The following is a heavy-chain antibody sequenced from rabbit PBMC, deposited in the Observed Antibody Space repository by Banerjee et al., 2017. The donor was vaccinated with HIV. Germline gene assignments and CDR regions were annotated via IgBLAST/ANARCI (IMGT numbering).Heavy chain of an antibody. CDR1: GFSFSSSYY. CDR2: IYGGSSDST. CDR3: ARGVTGYTAYGTRPYYFNL. D-gene: IGHD7-1*01. J-gene: IGHJ4*01. V-gene: IGHV1S40*01. Sequence: QSLEESGGDLVKPGASLTLTCTASGFSFSSSYYMCWVRQAPGKGLEWIACIYGGSSDSTYYASWAKGRFTISKTSSTTVTLQMTSLTAADTATYFCARGVTGYTAYGTRPYYFNLWGPGTLVTVS.